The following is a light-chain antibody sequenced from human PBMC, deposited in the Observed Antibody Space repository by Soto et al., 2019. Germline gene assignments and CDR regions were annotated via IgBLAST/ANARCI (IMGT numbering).Light chain of an antibody. CDR3: QQYGRST. CDR1: QSVSSY. J-gene: IGKJ1*01. V-gene: IGKV3-20*01. CDR2: GAS. Sequence: EIVLTQSPATLSLSPGERATLSCRASQSVSSYLAWYQQKPGQAPRLLIYGASSRATGIPDRFSGSGSGTDFTLTISRLEPEDFAVYYCQQYGRSTFGQGTKVDIK.